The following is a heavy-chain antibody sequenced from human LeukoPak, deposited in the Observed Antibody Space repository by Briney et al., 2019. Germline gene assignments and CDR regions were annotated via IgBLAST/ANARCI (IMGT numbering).Heavy chain of an antibody. Sequence: KSSETLSLTCAVYGGSFSGYYWSWIRQPPGKGLEWIGEINHSGSTNYNPSLKSRVTISVDTSKNQFSLKLSSVTAADTAVYYCARAGKYCSSTSCYIDYWGQGTLVTVSS. CDR2: INHSGST. CDR3: ARAGKYCSSTSCYIDY. D-gene: IGHD2-2*02. CDR1: GGSFSGYY. V-gene: IGHV4-34*01. J-gene: IGHJ4*02.